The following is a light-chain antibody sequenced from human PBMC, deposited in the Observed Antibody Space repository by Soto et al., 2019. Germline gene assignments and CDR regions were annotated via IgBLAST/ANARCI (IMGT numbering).Light chain of an antibody. J-gene: IGKJ1*01. CDR3: QQYFEWPPMT. CDR1: ETVATN. V-gene: IGKV3-15*01. CDR2: GAS. Sequence: EVVMTQSPATLSVSPGDRATLSCRASETVATNLAWYQQKPGQAPRLLISGASTRAAGISDRFRGSGSGTEFTLTISSLRSEDSAIYYCQQYFEWPPMTFXQGTKVDIK.